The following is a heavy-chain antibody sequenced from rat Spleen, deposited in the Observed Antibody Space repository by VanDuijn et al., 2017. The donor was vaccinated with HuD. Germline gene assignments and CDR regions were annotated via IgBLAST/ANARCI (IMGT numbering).Heavy chain of an antibody. CDR1: GFSLTSYN. CDR2: MRYNGDT. V-gene: IGHV2-63*01. D-gene: IGHD1-1*01. J-gene: IGHJ2*01. Sequence: QVQLKESGPGLVQPSQTLSLTCTVSGFSLTSYNVHWVRQPPGKGLEWMGRMRYNGDTSYNSAPKSRLSISRDTSKNQVFLKMNSLQTEDTATYYCARVGVQWEGSDYWGQGVMVTVSS. CDR3: ARVGVQWEGSDY.